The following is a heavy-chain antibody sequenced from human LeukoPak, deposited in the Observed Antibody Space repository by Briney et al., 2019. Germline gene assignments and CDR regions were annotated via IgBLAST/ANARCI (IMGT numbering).Heavy chain of an antibody. J-gene: IGHJ3*02. V-gene: IGHV1-18*04. CDR3: ASYCSGGSCYPYDAFDI. D-gene: IGHD2-15*01. CDR1: GYTFTSYG. CDR2: ISAYNGNT. Sequence: ASVKVSCKASGYTFTSYGISWVRQAPGQGLEWMGWISAYNGNTNYAQTLQGRVTMTTDTSTSTAYMELRSLRSDDTAVYYCASYCSGGSCYPYDAFDIWGQGTMVTVSS.